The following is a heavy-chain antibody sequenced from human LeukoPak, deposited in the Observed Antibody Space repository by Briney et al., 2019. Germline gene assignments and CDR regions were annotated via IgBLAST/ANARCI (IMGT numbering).Heavy chain of an antibody. D-gene: IGHD7-27*01. CDR3: ARALSGGYYFDR. V-gene: IGHV3-7*01. CDR1: GFTFSSYA. CDR2: IKEDGSGR. Sequence: PGGSLRLSCAASGFTFSSYAMTWVRQAPGKGLEWVANIKEDGSGRYYADSVRGRFSISRDNAHNSLYLEMNSVSAEDTSVYYCARALSGGYYFDRWGQGTLVTVSS. J-gene: IGHJ4*02.